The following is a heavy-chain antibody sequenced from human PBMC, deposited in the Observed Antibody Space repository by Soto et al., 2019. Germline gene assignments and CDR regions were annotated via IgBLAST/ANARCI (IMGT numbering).Heavy chain of an antibody. Sequence: QVQLVESGGGVVQPGRSLRLSCVASGFTFSSSGMHWVRQAPGKGLDWVAYISFHGSEKHYADSVKGRFTISRDNSKNTGDLHMDGLRAEDTAGYNCVKDRGLTTGRPAYWGQGTLVTVSA. CDR3: VKDRGLTTGRPAY. CDR1: GFTFSSSG. V-gene: IGHV3-30*18. CDR2: ISFHGSEK. D-gene: IGHD1-26*01. J-gene: IGHJ4*02.